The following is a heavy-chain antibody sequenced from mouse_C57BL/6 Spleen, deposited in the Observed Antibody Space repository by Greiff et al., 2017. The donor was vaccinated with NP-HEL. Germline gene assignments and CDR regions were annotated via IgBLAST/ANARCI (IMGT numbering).Heavy chain of an antibody. CDR2: IRNKANNHAT. Sequence: EVKLVESGGGLVQPGGSMKLSCAASGFTFSDAWMDWVRQSPERGLEWVAEIRNKANNHATYYAESVKGRFTISRDDSKISVYLKMNSLRAEDTGIYYCTSCYYYGSGMDYWGQGTSVTVSS. CDR1: GFTFSDAW. V-gene: IGHV6-6*01. D-gene: IGHD1-1*01. J-gene: IGHJ4*01. CDR3: TSCYYYGSGMDY.